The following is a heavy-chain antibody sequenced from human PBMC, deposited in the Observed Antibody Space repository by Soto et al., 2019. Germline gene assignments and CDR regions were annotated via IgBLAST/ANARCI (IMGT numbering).Heavy chain of an antibody. J-gene: IGHJ4*02. D-gene: IGHD2-15*01. CDR1: GGTFSNYA. V-gene: IGHV1-69*04. Sequence: QVQLVQSGAEVKKPGSSVKVSCQASGGTFSNYAINWVRQAPGQGLEWMGRIIPILDIANYAQKFRGRFTITADKSTSTGSMELSSLRSEDTAVYDCARALKGGGNTHYYFDYWGQGTLVAVSS. CDR2: IIPILDIA. CDR3: ARALKGGGNTHYYFDY.